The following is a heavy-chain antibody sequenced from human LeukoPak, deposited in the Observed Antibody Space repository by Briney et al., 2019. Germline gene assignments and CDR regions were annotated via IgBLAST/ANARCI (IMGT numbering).Heavy chain of an antibody. V-gene: IGHV3-23*01. J-gene: IGHJ5*02. CDR3: AKGSSGSYYWFDP. CDR2: ISGSGGST. Sequence: GGSLRLSCAASGFTFSSYAMTWVRRAPGKGLEWVSAISGSGGSTYYADSVKGRFTISRDNSKNTLYLQMNSLRAEGTAVYYCAKGSSGSYYWFDPWGQGTLVTVSS. D-gene: IGHD1-26*01. CDR1: GFTFSSYA.